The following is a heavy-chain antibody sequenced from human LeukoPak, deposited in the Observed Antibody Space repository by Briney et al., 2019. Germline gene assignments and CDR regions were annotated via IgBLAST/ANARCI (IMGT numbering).Heavy chain of an antibody. CDR2: INPNSGGT. CDR3: AVGGRGSGWTFDY. CDR1: GCTFTSYG. Sequence: ASVKVSCKASGCTFTSYGISWVRQAPGQGLEWMGWINPNSGGTNYAQKFQGRVTMTRDTSISTAYMELSRLRSDDTAVYYCAVGGRGSGWTFDYWGQGTLVTVSS. J-gene: IGHJ4*02. V-gene: IGHV1-2*02. D-gene: IGHD6-19*01.